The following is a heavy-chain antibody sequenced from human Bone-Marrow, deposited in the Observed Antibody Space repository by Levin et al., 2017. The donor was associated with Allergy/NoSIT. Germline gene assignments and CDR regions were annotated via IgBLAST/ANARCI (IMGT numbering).Heavy chain of an antibody. CDR3: ARAGDWESSVWYGTKDYAMEF. Sequence: PSETLSLTCNVSGVSINNYFWSWIRQPPGKGLEWIGYIYSTASSSYNPSLKNRVTMSIETSKNQVSPKLRSVTAADTAVYYCARAGDWESSVWYGTKDYAMEFWGQGTTVTVSS. J-gene: IGHJ6*02. CDR1: GVSINNYF. D-gene: IGHD6-19*01. CDR2: IYSTASS. V-gene: IGHV4-59*01.